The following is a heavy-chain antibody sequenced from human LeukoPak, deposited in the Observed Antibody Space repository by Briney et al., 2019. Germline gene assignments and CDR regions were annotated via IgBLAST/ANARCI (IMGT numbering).Heavy chain of an antibody. J-gene: IGHJ5*02. CDR2: INPNSGGT. Sequence: GASVKVSCKASGYTFTGYYMHWVRQAPGQGLEWMGWINPNSGGTNYAQKFQGRVTMTRDTSISTAYMELSRLRSDDTAVYYCARTRYFDWGPTVWFDPWGQGTLVTVSS. V-gene: IGHV1-2*02. CDR1: GYTFTGYY. CDR3: ARTRYFDWGPTVWFDP. D-gene: IGHD3-9*01.